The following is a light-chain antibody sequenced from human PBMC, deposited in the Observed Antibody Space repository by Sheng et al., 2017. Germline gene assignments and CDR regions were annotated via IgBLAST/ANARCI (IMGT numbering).Light chain of an antibody. CDR2: QAS. J-gene: IGKJ2*01. Sequence: DIQMTQSPSTLSASVGDRVTISCRASQSLSSWLAWYQQKPGQAPKVLIYQASSLEGGVPSRFSGSESGTEFTLTISSLQPDDLATYYCLQYHSHPYTFGQGPSWRSN. CDR3: LQYHSHPYT. CDR1: QSLSSW. V-gene: IGKV1-5*03.